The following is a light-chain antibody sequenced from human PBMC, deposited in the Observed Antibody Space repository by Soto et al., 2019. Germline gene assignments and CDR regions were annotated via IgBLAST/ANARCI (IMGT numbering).Light chain of an antibody. V-gene: IGKV3-20*01. CDR2: GAS. CDR1: QSVSSSY. CDR3: QQYGNSPPET. Sequence: EIVLTQSPGTLSLSPGERATLSCRASQSVSSSYLAWYQQKPGQAPTLLIYGASSRATGIPDRFSGSGSGTDFNLTISRLEPEDFAVYYCQQYGNSPPETFGQGTKVDIK. J-gene: IGKJ1*01.